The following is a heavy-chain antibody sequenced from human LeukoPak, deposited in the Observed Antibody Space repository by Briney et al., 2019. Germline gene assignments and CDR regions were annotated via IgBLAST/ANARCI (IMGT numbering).Heavy chain of an antibody. Sequence: PSETLSLTCTVSGYSISSGFYWGWIRQPRGKGLECIGSIYHSGSTYYNPSLKSRVTISVDTSKNQFSLNLSSVTAADTAMYYCARAVGTSRNFFDYWGQGTLVTVSS. CDR1: GYSISSGFY. V-gene: IGHV4-38-2*02. J-gene: IGHJ4*02. D-gene: IGHD4-23*01. CDR3: ARAVGTSRNFFDY. CDR2: IYHSGST.